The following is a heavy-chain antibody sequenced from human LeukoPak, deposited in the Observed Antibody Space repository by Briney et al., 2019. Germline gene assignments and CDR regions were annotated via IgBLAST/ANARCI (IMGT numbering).Heavy chain of an antibody. J-gene: IGHJ5*02. V-gene: IGHV4-4*07. Sequence: SETLSLTCTVSGGTISSYYWSWIRQPAGKGLEWIGRIYTSGSTNYNPSLKSRVTMSVDTSKNQFSLKLSSVTAADTAVYYCARVSGSYYLNWFDPWGQGTLVTLSS. CDR2: IYTSGST. CDR3: ARVSGSYYLNWFDP. D-gene: IGHD1-26*01. CDR1: GGTISSYY.